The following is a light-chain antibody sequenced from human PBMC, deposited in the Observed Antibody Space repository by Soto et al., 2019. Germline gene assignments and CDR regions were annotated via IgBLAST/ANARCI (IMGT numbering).Light chain of an antibody. CDR3: SSYTSSSTQVV. CDR2: EVS. Sequence: QSALTQPGSVSGSPGQSITISCTGTSSDVGGYNYVSWYQQHPGKAPKLMIYEVSNRPSGVSNRFSGSKSGNTASLTISGLQAEDEADYYCSSYTSSSTQVVFGGGTKVTVL. V-gene: IGLV2-14*01. CDR1: SSDVGGYNY. J-gene: IGLJ2*01.